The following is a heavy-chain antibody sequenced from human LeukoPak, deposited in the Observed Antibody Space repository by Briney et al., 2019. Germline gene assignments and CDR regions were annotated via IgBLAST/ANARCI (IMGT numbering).Heavy chain of an antibody. D-gene: IGHD1-26*01. CDR3: ARDRGGIYTVGGAFDI. CDR1: GFTFRSFG. Sequence: PGGSLRLSCAASGFTFRSFGMHWVRQAPGKGLEWVAVVFYDGGNKYYGDSVKGRFTISRDNSRNTHDLQMNSLRAEDTAVYYCARDRGGIYTVGGAFDIWGQGTVVTVSS. J-gene: IGHJ3*02. CDR2: VFYDGGNK. V-gene: IGHV3-33*01.